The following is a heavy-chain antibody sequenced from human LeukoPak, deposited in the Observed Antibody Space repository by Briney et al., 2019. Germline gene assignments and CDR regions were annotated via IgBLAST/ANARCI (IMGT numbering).Heavy chain of an antibody. V-gene: IGHV1-2*02. CDR1: GYTFTGYY. Sequence: ASVKVSCKASGYTFTGYYMHWVRQAPGQGLEWMGWINPNSGGTNYAQKFQGRVTMTRDTSTSTVYMELSSLRSEDTAVYYCAREGFHGRELFPTFDYWGQGTLVTVSS. CDR2: INPNSGGT. J-gene: IGHJ4*02. D-gene: IGHD3-10*01. CDR3: AREGFHGRELFPTFDY.